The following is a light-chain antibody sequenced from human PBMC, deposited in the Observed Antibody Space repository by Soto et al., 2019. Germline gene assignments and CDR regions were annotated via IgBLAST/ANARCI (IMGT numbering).Light chain of an antibody. Sequence: QLTQSPSSLSASVGTRVTITWRASQGISSYLAWYQQKPGKAPKLLIYAASTLQSGVPSRFSGSGSGTDFTLTISSLQPDDFATYYCQHYNSYSEAFGQGTKVDIK. V-gene: IGKV1-9*01. J-gene: IGKJ1*01. CDR2: AAS. CDR3: QHYNSYSEA. CDR1: QGISSY.